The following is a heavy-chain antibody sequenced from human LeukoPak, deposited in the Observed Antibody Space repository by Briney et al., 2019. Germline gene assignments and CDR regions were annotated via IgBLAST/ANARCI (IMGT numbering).Heavy chain of an antibody. CDR1: GGSFSGYY. CDR2: INHSGST. Sequence: SETLSLTCAVYGGSFSGYYWSWIRQPPGKGLEWIGEINHSGSTNYNPSLKSRVTISVDTSKNQFSLKLSSVTAADTAVYYCARVPYDYVWGSYRSRGAFDIWGQGTMVTVSS. D-gene: IGHD3-16*02. CDR3: ARVPYDYVWGSYRSRGAFDI. V-gene: IGHV4-34*01. J-gene: IGHJ3*02.